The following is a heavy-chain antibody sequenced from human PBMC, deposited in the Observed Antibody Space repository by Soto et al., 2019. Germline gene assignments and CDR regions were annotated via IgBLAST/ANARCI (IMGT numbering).Heavy chain of an antibody. Sequence: PSETLSLTCTVPGGSVSSSSYSWGWIRQPPGKGLEWIGTIYSSENTYYNPSLMSRVTISVDTSKNQFSLKLSSVTAADTAVYYCARLNGYCISTNCHGYYGMDVWGQGTTVTVSS. V-gene: IGHV4-39*01. J-gene: IGHJ6*02. CDR2: IYSSENT. CDR1: GGSVSSSSYS. CDR3: ARLNGYCISTNCHGYYGMDV. D-gene: IGHD2-2*01.